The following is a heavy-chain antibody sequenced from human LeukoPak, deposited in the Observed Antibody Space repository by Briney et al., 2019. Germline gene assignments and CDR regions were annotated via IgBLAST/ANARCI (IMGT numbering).Heavy chain of an antibody. V-gene: IGHV1-69*05. CDR3: ARGRSSWYRAFDI. D-gene: IGHD6-13*01. Sequence: ASVKVSCKASGGTFGSYAISWVRQAPGQGLEWMGGIIPIFGTANYAQKFQGRVTITTDESTSTAYMELSSLRSEDTAVYYCARGRSSWYRAFDIWGQGTMVTVSS. CDR1: GGTFGSYA. CDR2: IIPIFGTA. J-gene: IGHJ3*02.